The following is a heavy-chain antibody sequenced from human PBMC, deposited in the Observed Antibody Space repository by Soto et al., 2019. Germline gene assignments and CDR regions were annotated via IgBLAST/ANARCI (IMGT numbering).Heavy chain of an antibody. D-gene: IGHD3-16*02. CDR1: GGTFSSYA. J-gene: IGHJ4*02. V-gene: IGHV1-69*12. Sequence: QVQLVQSGAEVKKPGSSVKVSCKASGGTFSSYAISWVRQAPGQGLEWMGGIIPIFGTANYAQKFQGRVTITADESTSTAYMELSSLGSEDTAVYYCASTYYDYVWGSYRHYYFDYWGQGTLVTVSS. CDR2: IIPIFGTA. CDR3: ASTYYDYVWGSYRHYYFDY.